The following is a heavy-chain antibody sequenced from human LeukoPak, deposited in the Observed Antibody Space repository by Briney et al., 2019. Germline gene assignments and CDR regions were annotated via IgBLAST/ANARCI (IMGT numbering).Heavy chain of an antibody. Sequence: GRSLRLSCAASGFTFSSSAMSWVRQAPGKGLEWVSAISNNGGYTYYADSVQGRFTISRDNSESTLCLQMNSLRAEDTAVYYCAKQLGYCSDGSCYFPYWGQGTLVTVSS. V-gene: IGHV3-23*01. D-gene: IGHD2-15*01. CDR3: AKQLGYCSDGSCYFPY. J-gene: IGHJ4*02. CDR1: GFTFSSSA. CDR2: ISNNGGYT.